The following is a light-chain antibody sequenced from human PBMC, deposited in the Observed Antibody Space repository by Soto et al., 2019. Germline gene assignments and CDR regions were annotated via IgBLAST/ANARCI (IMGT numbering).Light chain of an antibody. CDR1: SSNIGAGYD. V-gene: IGLV1-40*01. CDR3: QSYDSSLSDVV. CDR2: GNS. J-gene: IGLJ2*01. Sequence: QPVLTQPPSVSGAPGQRVTISCTGSSSNIGAGYDVHWYQQLPGTAPKLLIYGNSNRPSGVPDRFSGSKSGTSASLAITGLQAEDEADYYCQSYDSSLSDVVFGGGTKVPS.